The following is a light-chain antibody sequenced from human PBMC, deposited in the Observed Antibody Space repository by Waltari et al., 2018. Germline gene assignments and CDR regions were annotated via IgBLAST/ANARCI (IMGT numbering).Light chain of an antibody. CDR1: KSIVVW. CDR2: KAS. V-gene: IGKV1-5*03. Sequence: DIQVTQSTSTLSASVGDRVTITCRASKSIVVWLAWYQQKPGKAPRLLIYKASYLESGVPSRFSGSGSGTEFTLTISSLQADDFATYYCLQYNSYPWTFGQGTKVEIK. CDR3: LQYNSYPWT. J-gene: IGKJ1*01.